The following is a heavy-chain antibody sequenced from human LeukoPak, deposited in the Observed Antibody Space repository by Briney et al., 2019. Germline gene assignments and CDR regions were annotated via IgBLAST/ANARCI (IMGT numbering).Heavy chain of an antibody. J-gene: IGHJ4*02. CDR1: GYTFTSYY. Sequence: GASAKVSCKASGYTFTSYYMHWVRQAPGQGLEWMGIINPSGGSTSYAQKFQGRVTMTRDTSTSTVYMELSSLRSEDTAVYCCGRDLWGSGSYLGYWGQGTLVTVSS. CDR2: INPSGGST. V-gene: IGHV1-46*03. CDR3: GRDLWGSGSYLGY. D-gene: IGHD1-26*01.